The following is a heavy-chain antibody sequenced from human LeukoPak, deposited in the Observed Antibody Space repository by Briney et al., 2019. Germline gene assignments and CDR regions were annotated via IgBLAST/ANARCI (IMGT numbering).Heavy chain of an antibody. V-gene: IGHV3-23*01. D-gene: IGHD5-12*01. CDR2: ISGRTGAT. Sequence: GGSLRLSCAASGFTFTTNAMGWVRQAPGKGREWFSAISGRTGATYYADSEKGRFTISRDNSKSTLYLQMDSLRAEDTAVYYCAKCGNSGCHLIDYWGQGTLVTVSS. CDR1: GFTFTTNA. CDR3: AKCGNSGCHLIDY. J-gene: IGHJ4*02.